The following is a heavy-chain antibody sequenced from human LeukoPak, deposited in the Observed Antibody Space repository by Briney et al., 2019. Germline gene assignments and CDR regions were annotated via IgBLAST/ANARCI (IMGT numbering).Heavy chain of an antibody. CDR1: GGTFSSYA. CDR3: ARAGSVRTASSFDP. D-gene: IGHD5-18*01. V-gene: IGHV1-69*04. J-gene: IGHJ5*02. CDR2: IIPILGIA. Sequence: GSSVKVSCKASGGTFSSYAIGWVRQAPGQGLEWMGRIIPILGIANYAQKFQGRVTITADKSTSTAYMELSSLRSEDTAVYYCARAGSVRTASSFDPWGQGTLVTVSS.